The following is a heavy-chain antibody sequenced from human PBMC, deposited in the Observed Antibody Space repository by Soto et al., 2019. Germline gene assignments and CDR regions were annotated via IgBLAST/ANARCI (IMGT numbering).Heavy chain of an antibody. CDR1: GATLNTFINYG. V-gene: IGHV1-69*12. D-gene: IGHD3-22*01. CDR2: IIPVFGTA. CDR3: ARGAATKIVVVMYDACEI. J-gene: IGHJ3*02. Sequence: QVQLVQSGAEVKKPGSSVKVSCKASGATLNTFINYGITWVRQAPGQGLEWMGGIIPVFGTANYAQKFQGRVTISADESTRAAYMELSSLRSEDTAVYYCARGAATKIVVVMYDACEIWCQGTMVTVSS.